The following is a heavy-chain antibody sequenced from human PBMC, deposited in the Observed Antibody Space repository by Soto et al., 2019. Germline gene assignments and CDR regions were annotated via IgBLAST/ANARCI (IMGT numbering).Heavy chain of an antibody. D-gene: IGHD6-13*01. J-gene: IGHJ6*02. CDR3: ARGVAAAGQNYGMDV. CDR1: GFTVSSNY. Sequence: GGSLRLSCAASGFTVSSNYMSWVRQAPGKGLEWVSVIYSGGSTYYADSVKGRFTISRHNSKNTLYLQMNSLRAEDTAVYYCARGVAAAGQNYGMDVWGQGTTVTVSS. CDR2: IYSGGST. V-gene: IGHV3-53*04.